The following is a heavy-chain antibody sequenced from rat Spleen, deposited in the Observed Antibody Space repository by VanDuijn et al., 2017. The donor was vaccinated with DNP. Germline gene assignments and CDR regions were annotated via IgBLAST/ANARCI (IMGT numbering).Heavy chain of an antibody. J-gene: IGHJ3*01. V-gene: IGHV1-43*01. CDR1: GYTFTTYY. Sequence: QVQLQQSGAELAKPGSSVKISCEASGYTFTTYYIGWIKQTTGQGLEYLGYINTGSGGTHYNEKFKGKATLTVDKSSSTAFMQLSSLTPDDSAVYYCARTIRVYYGLLPFAYWGQGTLVTVSS. CDR2: INTGSGGT. D-gene: IGHD1-6*01. CDR3: ARTIRVYYGLLPFAY.